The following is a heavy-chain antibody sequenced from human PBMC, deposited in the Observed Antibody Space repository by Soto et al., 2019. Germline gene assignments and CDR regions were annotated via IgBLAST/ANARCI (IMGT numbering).Heavy chain of an antibody. V-gene: IGHV5-10-1*01. Sequence: GAYQKISSEASGYSSAGYWINWARQKHGKGLAWTGRIDPSDSQTYYSPSFRGHVTISATKSITTVFLQWRSLRASDTAMYYCARQIYDSDTGPSFQYYLGSWGQGPPGAVSS. CDR3: ARQIYDSDTGPSFQYYLGS. CDR2: IDPSDSQT. D-gene: IGHD3-22*01. J-gene: IGHJ4*02. CDR1: GYSSAGYW.